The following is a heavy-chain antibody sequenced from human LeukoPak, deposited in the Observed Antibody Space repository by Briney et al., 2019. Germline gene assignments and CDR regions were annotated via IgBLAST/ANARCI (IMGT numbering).Heavy chain of an antibody. J-gene: IGHJ4*02. CDR3: ARHSYDSSGYYKMNFDY. CDR1: GYSFTSYW. CDR2: IYPGDSDT. D-gene: IGHD3-22*01. V-gene: IGHV5-51*01. Sequence: GESLKISCKGCGYSFTSYWIGWVRQMPGKGLEGMGIIYPGDSDTRYSPSFQGQVTISADKSISTAYLQWSSLKASDTAMYYCARHSYDSSGYYKMNFDYWGQGTLVTVSS.